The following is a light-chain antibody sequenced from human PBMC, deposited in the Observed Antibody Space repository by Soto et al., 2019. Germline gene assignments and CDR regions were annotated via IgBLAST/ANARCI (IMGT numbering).Light chain of an antibody. CDR2: DAS. Sequence: QSALTQPASVSGSPGQSITISCTGTSSDVGGYNSVSWYQQHPGKAPKLMIFDASSRPSGVSIRFYGSKSGNTASLTISGLRAEDEADYYCCAYTSGSTLYVFGTGTKVTVL. CDR1: SSDVGGYNS. J-gene: IGLJ1*01. CDR3: CAYTSGSTLYV. V-gene: IGLV2-14*03.